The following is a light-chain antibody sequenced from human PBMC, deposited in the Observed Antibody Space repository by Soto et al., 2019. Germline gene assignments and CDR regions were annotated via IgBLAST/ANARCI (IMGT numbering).Light chain of an antibody. CDR1: SSDVGGSDY. CDR2: DVS. V-gene: IGLV2-8*01. Sequence: QSALTQPPSASGSPGQSVTISCTGTSSDVGGSDYVSWYQHHPGTAPKLMIYDVSKRPSGVPDRFSGSKSGNMASLTVSGLQAEDEADYYCISHVGHSNVFGTGTKVTVL. CDR3: ISHVGHSNV. J-gene: IGLJ1*01.